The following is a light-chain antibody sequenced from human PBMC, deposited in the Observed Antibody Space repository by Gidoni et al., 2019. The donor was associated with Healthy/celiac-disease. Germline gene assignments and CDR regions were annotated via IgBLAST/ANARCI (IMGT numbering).Light chain of an antibody. J-gene: IGKJ1*01. Sequence: ESVLTQSPGTLSLSPGERATLSCRASQSVSSSYLAWYQQKPGQAPRLLIYDASSRATGIPDRFSGRGSGTDFTLTISRLEPEDFAVYYCQQCGSSPRTFGQGTKVEIK. CDR1: QSVSSSY. CDR2: DAS. CDR3: QQCGSSPRT. V-gene: IGKV3-20*01.